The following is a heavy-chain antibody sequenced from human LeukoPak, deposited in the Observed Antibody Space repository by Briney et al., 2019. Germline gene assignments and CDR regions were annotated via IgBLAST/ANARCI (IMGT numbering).Heavy chain of an antibody. CDR1: GFTFGSYA. D-gene: IGHD3-22*01. J-gene: IGHJ3*02. V-gene: IGHV3-30-3*01. CDR2: ISHDGNNK. CDR3: ARASYHYDSSNSKGVFDT. Sequence: GGSLRLSCAASGFTFGSYAMHWVRQAPGKGLEWVAIISHDGNNKYNADSVKGRFTISRDNSKNTLYLQMNSLRAEDTAVYYCARASYHYDSSNSKGVFDTGGQGTMVTVSP.